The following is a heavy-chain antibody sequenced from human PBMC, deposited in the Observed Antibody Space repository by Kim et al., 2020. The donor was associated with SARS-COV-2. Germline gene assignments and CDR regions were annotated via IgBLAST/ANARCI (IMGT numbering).Heavy chain of an antibody. J-gene: IGHJ6*02. D-gene: IGHD2-2*01. V-gene: IGHV4-59*01. Sequence: TNNPALKSRVTISVDTSKNPFSLTLSSVTAADTAVYYCARSSYYYSGKDVWGQGTTVTVSS. CDR3: ARSSYYYSGKDV.